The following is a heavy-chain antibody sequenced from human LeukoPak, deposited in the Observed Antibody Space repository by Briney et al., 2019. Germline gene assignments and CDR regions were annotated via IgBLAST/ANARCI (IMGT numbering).Heavy chain of an antibody. Sequence: GESLKISCKGSEYSLTRYWIGWVRQMPGKGLEWMGIIYPDDSDTRYSPSFQGQVTVSADKSINTAYLQWSSLKASDTAIYYCARQGYSSSRDFWGQGTLVTVSS. J-gene: IGHJ4*02. CDR2: IYPDDSDT. CDR1: EYSLTRYW. V-gene: IGHV5-51*01. D-gene: IGHD6-13*01. CDR3: ARQGYSSSRDF.